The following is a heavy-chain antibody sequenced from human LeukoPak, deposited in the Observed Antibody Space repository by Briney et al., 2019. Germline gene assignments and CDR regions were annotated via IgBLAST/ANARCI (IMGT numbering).Heavy chain of an antibody. D-gene: IGHD3-3*01. CDR2: IKRKTAGATT. Sequence: GGSLRLSCAASGFTFSNAWMSWVRQAPGKGLEWVGRIKRKTAGATTDYAPPVKGRFTISRDDSTNTLYLQMNSLKTEDTAVYYCTTKYYDFWSGYDYWGQGTLVTVSS. CDR1: GFTFSNAW. CDR3: TTKYYDFWSGYDY. V-gene: IGHV3-15*01. J-gene: IGHJ4*02.